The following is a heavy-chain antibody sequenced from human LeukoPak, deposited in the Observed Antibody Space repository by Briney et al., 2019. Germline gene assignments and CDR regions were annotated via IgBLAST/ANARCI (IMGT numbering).Heavy chain of an antibody. V-gene: IGHV3-23*05. J-gene: IGHJ4*02. CDR1: EFILSDYA. Sequence: GGSLRLSCAASEFILSDYAMGWVRQAPGKGLEWVSTIDKTTYPTFYADSVKGRFTISRDNSKNTLHLQMNSLRTEDTAVYFCAKFEGATIPGWFNDYWGQGILVTVSS. CDR3: AKFEGATIPGWFNDY. D-gene: IGHD6-19*01. CDR2: IDKTTYPT.